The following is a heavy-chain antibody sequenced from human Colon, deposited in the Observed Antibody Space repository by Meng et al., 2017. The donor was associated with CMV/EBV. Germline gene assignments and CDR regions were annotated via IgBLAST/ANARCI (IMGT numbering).Heavy chain of an antibody. CDR3: ARGDYGSGSYYNSYYYYGMDV. Sequence: GESLKISCAASGFTFSSYAMHWVRQAPGKGLEWVSAIGTAGDTYYPGSVKGRFTISRENAKNSLYLQMNSLRAGDTAVYYCARGDYGSGSYYNSYYYYGMDVWGQGTTVTVSS. D-gene: IGHD3-10*01. J-gene: IGHJ6*02. CDR1: GFTFSSYA. CDR2: IGTAGDT. V-gene: IGHV3-13*01.